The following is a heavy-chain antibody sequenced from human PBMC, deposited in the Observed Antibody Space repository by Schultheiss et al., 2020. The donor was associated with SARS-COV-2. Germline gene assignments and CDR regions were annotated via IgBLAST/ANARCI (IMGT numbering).Heavy chain of an antibody. V-gene: IGHV5-51*01. D-gene: IGHD1-26*01. Sequence: GGSLRLSCKGSGYSFTSYWIGWVRQMPGKGLEWMGIIYPGDSDTRYSLSFQGQVTISADKSISTAYLQWSSLKASDTAMYYCARDSALLRREYFQDWGQGTLVTVSS. J-gene: IGHJ1*01. CDR3: ARDSALLRREYFQD. CDR2: IYPGDSDT. CDR1: GYSFTSYW.